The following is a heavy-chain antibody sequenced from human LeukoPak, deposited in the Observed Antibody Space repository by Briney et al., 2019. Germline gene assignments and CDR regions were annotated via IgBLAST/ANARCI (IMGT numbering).Heavy chain of an antibody. CDR2: INWNGGST. V-gene: IGHV3-20*04. J-gene: IGHJ4*02. D-gene: IGHD6-13*01. Sequence: RTGGSLRLSCAASGFTFDRFTIHWVRQTPGKGLEWVSGINWNGGSTGYADSVKGRFTISRDNAKNSLYLQMNSLRAEDTALYYCARELAAAGTAANTFDYWGQGTLVTVSS. CDR3: ARELAAAGTAANTFDY. CDR1: GFTFDRFT.